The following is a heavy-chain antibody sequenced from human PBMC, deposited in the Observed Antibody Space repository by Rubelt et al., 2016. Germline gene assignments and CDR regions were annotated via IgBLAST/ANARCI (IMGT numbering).Heavy chain of an antibody. V-gene: IGHV1-24*01. CDR2: FDPEDGET. J-gene: IGHJ4*02. CDR1: GYTLTELS. CDR3: ATVQQNWFAMVRGVVNDY. D-gene: IGHD3-10*01. Sequence: QVQLVQSGAEVKKPGASVKVSCKVSGYTLTELSMHWVRQAPGKGLEWMGGFDPEDGETIYAQKCEGRVTMTEDTSTDTAYMELSSLRSEDTAVYYCATVQQNWFAMVRGVVNDYWGQGTLVTVSS.